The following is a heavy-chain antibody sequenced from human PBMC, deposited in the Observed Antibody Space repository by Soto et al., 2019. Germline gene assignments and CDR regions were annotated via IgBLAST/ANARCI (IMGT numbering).Heavy chain of an antibody. V-gene: IGHV3-33*01. D-gene: IGHD7-27*01. CDR1: GFTFSTHG. J-gene: IGHJ2*01. CDR2: ILYGGSNK. Sequence: QVQLVESGGGVVQPGKSLRLSCAASGFTFSTHGMHWVRQAPGKGLDWVAVILYGGSNKYYTDSEKGRFTSSRDNSKSTLYLQMSSLSAEDTAVYYYASDTNWGYWDFDLWGRGTLVTVSS. CDR3: ASDTNWGYWDFDL.